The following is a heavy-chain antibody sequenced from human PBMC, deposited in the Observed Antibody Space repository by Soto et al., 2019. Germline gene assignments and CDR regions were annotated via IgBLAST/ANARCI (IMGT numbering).Heavy chain of an antibody. CDR2: TKNRANSYIT. D-gene: IGHD2-21*02. J-gene: IGHJ6*02. CDR3: ARIYTAYARMDV. Sequence: EMQLVESGGGLVQPGGSLRLSCAASGFTVTDHYTDWVRQAPGKGLEWVGRTKNRANSYITDYAASVEGRFTISRDESKNSVSLQMHNLKTEDTAVYFCARIYTAYARMDVWGQGTTVTVSS. CDR1: GFTVTDHY. V-gene: IGHV3-72*01.